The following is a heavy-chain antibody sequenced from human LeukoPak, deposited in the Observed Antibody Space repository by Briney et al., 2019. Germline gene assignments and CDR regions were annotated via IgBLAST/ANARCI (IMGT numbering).Heavy chain of an antibody. J-gene: IGHJ4*02. Sequence: GGSLRLSCAASGFTLSSYWMSWARQAPGKGLEWVANIKQDGSEKYYVDSVKGRFTISRDNAKNSLYLQMNSLRAEDTVVYYCERIAVAGFDYGGQETLVTVPS. CDR1: GFTLSSYW. CDR2: IKQDGSEK. D-gene: IGHD6-13*01. V-gene: IGHV3-7*01. CDR3: ERIAVAGFDY.